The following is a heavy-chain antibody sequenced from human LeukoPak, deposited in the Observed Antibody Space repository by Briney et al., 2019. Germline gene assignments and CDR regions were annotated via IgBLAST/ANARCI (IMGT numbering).Heavy chain of an antibody. CDR2: ISGSGDTI. CDR3: ARDSQPIITMDRGVSTSDAFDF. V-gene: IGHV3-48*03. Sequence: GGSLRLSCAASGFTFSNYEINWVRQAPGKGLEWVSFISGSGDTIYYADSVKGRFTISRDNTKNLLYLHMNSLRAEDTAVYYCARDSQPIITMDRGVSTSDAFDFWGQGTMVTVSS. CDR1: GFTFSNYE. D-gene: IGHD3-10*01. J-gene: IGHJ3*01.